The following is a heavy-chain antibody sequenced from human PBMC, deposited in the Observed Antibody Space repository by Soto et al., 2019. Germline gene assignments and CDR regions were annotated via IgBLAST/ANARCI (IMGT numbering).Heavy chain of an antibody. V-gene: IGHV3-7*01. Sequence: PGGSLRLSCAASGFTFSSCWMSWVRQAPGKGLEWVANIKQDGSEKYYVDSVKGRFTISRDNAKNSLYLQMNSLRAEDTAVYYCARMVRGVMVAFDIWGQGTMVTVSS. J-gene: IGHJ3*02. D-gene: IGHD3-10*01. CDR2: IKQDGSEK. CDR1: GFTFSSCW. CDR3: ARMVRGVMVAFDI.